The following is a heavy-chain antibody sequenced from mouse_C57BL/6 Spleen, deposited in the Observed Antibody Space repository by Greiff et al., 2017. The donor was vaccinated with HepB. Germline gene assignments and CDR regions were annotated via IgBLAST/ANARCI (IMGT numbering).Heavy chain of an antibody. CDR1: GVDFSRYW. J-gene: IGHJ3*01. V-gene: IGHV4-1*01. D-gene: IGHD3-2*02. Sequence: AAEGVDFSRYWMSWVRRAPGKGLEWIGEINPDSSTINYAPSLKDKFIISRDNAKNTLYLQMSKVRSEDTALYYCASPTAQAPWFAYWGQGTLVTVSA. CDR2: INPDSSTI. CDR3: ASPTAQAPWFAY.